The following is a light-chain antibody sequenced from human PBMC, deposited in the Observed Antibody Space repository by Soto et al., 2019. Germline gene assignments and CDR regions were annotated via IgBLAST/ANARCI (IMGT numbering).Light chain of an antibody. Sequence: QPALTQPPSASGTPGQRVTISCSGSSSNIGSNTVNWYQQLPGTAPKLLIYSNNQRPSGVPDRFSGSKSGTSASLAISGLQSEDEADYYCAAWDDSLNGYVFGTGTRSPS. CDR3: AAWDDSLNGYV. CDR1: SSNIGSNT. J-gene: IGLJ1*01. CDR2: SNN. V-gene: IGLV1-44*01.